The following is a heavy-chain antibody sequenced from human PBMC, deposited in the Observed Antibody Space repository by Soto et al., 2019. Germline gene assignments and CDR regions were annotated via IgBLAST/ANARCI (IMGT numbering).Heavy chain of an antibody. V-gene: IGHV4-34*01. D-gene: IGHD6-13*01. CDR2: INHSGST. Sequence: QVQLQQWGAGLLKPSETLSLTCAVYGGSFSGYYWSWIRHPPGKRLEWIGEINHSGSTNYNPSLKSGFTITVDKTKNNFSLQLSSLTAADTAVTYCARAKQQLVRWFDPWGQGTLFAVYS. CDR3: ARAKQQLVRWFDP. CDR1: GGSFSGYY. J-gene: IGHJ5*02.